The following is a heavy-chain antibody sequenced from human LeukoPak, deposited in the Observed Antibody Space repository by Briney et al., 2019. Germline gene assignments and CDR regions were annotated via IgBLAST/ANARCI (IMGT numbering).Heavy chain of an antibody. CDR3: ARKYCSSTSCALDY. D-gene: IGHD2-2*01. V-gene: IGHV4-59*01. J-gene: IGHJ4*02. CDR2: IYYSGST. Sequence: SETLSLTCTVSGGSISSYYWSWIRQPPGKGLEWIGYIYYSGSTNYNPSLKSRVTISVDTSKNQFSLKLSSVTAADTAVYYCARKYCSSTSCALDYWGQGTLVSVSS. CDR1: GGSISSYY.